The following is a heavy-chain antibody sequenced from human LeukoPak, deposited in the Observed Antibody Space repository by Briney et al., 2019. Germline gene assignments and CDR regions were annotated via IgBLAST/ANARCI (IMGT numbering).Heavy chain of an antibody. Sequence: PGGSLRLSCAASGYTFSSYWMHWVRQAPGKGLVWVSRINSDGSSTSYADSVKGRFTISRDNAKNTLYLQMNSLRAEDTAVYYCARDAYSSSWYSVVYYYGMDVWGQGTTVTVSS. D-gene: IGHD6-13*01. V-gene: IGHV3-74*01. CDR2: INSDGSST. CDR1: GYTFSSYW. CDR3: ARDAYSSSWYSVVYYYGMDV. J-gene: IGHJ6*02.